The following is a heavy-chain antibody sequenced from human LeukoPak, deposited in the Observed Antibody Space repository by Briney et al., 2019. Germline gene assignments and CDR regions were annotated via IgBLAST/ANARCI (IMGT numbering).Heavy chain of an antibody. CDR1: GGSFSGYY. V-gene: IGHV4-34*01. J-gene: IGHJ5*02. CDR3: ARDRPTENWFDP. D-gene: IGHD1-14*01. Sequence: SETLSLTCAVYGGSFSGYYWSWIRQPPGKGLEWIGEINHSGSTNYNPSLKSRVTISVDTSKNQFSLKLSSVTAADTAVYYCARDRPTENWFDPWGQGTLVTVSS. CDR2: INHSGST.